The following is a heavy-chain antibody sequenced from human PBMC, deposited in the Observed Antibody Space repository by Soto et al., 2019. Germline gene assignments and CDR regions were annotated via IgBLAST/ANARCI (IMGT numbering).Heavy chain of an antibody. D-gene: IGHD3-22*01. CDR2: ISAYNGNT. J-gene: IGHJ3*02. Sequence: VAVSFQASGGTFISYAISSLRQAPGQGLEWMGGISAYNGNTNYAQKRQGRVTMTTDTSTSTAYMELRSLRSDDTAVYYCADGRVYDSGGYPPPSNNAFDIWGQGTLVTVSS. CDR3: ADGRVYDSGGYPPPSNNAFDI. V-gene: IGHV1-18*01. CDR1: GGTFISYA.